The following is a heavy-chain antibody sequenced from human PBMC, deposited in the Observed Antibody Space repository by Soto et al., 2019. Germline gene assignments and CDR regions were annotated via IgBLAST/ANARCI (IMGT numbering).Heavy chain of an antibody. CDR3: ARDLTYDFWSGYYFGAFDY. Sequence: QVQLVQSGAEVKKLGASVKVSCKASGYTFTSYGISWVRQAPGQGLEWMGWISAYNGNTNYAQKLQCTVTMTTDTSTSTAYTELRSLRSDDTAVYYCARDLTYDFWSGYYFGAFDYWGQGTLVTVSS. CDR2: ISAYNGNT. J-gene: IGHJ4*02. CDR1: GYTFTSYG. D-gene: IGHD3-3*01. V-gene: IGHV1-18*01.